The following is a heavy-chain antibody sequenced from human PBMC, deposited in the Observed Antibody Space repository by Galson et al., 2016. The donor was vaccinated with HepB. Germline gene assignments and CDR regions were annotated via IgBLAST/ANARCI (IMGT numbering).Heavy chain of an antibody. J-gene: IGHJ6*02. V-gene: IGHV1-3*01. CDR1: GYTFTSYA. CDR3: ARDPRKIRDQLLEIYYYYYAMDV. CDR2: INAGNGNT. Sequence: SVKVSCKASGYTFTSYAVHWVRQAPGQRLEWMGWINAGNGNTNYAQKLQGRVTMTTDTSTSTAYMELRSLRSDDTAVYYCARDPRKIRDQLLEIYYYYYAMDVWAQGTTVTVSS. D-gene: IGHD2-2*01.